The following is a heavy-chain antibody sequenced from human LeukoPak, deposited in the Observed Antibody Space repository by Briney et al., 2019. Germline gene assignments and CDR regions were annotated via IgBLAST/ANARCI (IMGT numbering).Heavy chain of an antibody. CDR3: AKLIAAAGIVPDY. V-gene: IGHV3-30*18. CDR1: GFTFGSYG. D-gene: IGHD6-13*01. CDR2: ISYDGSNK. J-gene: IGHJ4*02. Sequence: PGRSLRLSCAASGFTFGSYGMHWVRQAPGKGLEWVAVISYDGSNKYYADSVKGRFTISRDNSKNTLYLQMNSLRAEDTAVYYCAKLIAAAGIVPDYWGQGTLVTVSS.